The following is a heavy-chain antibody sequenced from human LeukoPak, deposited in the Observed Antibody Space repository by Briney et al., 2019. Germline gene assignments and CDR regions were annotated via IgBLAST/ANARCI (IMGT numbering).Heavy chain of an antibody. V-gene: IGHV1-2*02. J-gene: IGHJ6*03. CDR3: ATERAYYYGSGSYGGSFLSPPMDV. CDR1: GYTFTGYY. CDR2: INPNSGGT. Sequence: GASVKVSCKASGYTFTGYYMHWVRQAPGQGLEWMGWINPNSGGTNYAQKFQGRVTMTRDTSISTAYMELSRLRSDDTAVYYCATERAYYYGSGSYGGSFLSPPMDVWGKGTTVTVSS. D-gene: IGHD3-10*01.